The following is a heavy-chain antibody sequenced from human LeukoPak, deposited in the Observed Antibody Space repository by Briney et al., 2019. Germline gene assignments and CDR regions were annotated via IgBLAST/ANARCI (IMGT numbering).Heavy chain of an antibody. CDR2: IIPILGIA. J-gene: IGHJ6*02. CDR3: ARGFGGGEYYYYGMDV. CDR1: GGTFSSYT. Sequence: ASVKVSCKASGGTFSSYTISWVRQAPGQGLEWMGRIIPILGIANYAQKFQGRVTITADKSTSTAYMELSSLRSEDTAVYYCARGFGGGEYYYYGMDVWGQGTTVTVSS. D-gene: IGHD2-15*01. V-gene: IGHV1-69*02.